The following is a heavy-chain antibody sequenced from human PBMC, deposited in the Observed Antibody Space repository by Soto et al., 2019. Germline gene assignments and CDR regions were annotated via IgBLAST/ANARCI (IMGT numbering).Heavy chain of an antibody. CDR3: ARDSGKGAYFDY. D-gene: IGHD1-26*01. J-gene: IGHJ4*01. V-gene: IGHV3-72*01. CDR1: GFTFSDHY. Sequence: EVQLVESGGGLVQPGGSQRLSCAASGFTFSDHYMDWVRQAPGKGRGWVGRIRNKANSYTTDYAASVKGRFTISRDDSKDSLYLQMNSLKTEDTAIYYCARDSGKGAYFDYWGHGTLATVSS. CDR2: IRNKANSYTT.